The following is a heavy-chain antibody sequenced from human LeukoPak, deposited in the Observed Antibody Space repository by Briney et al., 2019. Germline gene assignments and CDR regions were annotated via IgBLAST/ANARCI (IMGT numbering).Heavy chain of an antibody. CDR2: IYSGGST. J-gene: IGHJ4*02. Sequence: PGGSLRLSCAASGFTVSTNYMSWVRQAPGKGLEWVSLIYSGGSTYYADSVKGRFTISRDNAKNSLYLQMNSLRAEDTAVYYCARVLYDYVWAFDYWGQGTLVTVSS. D-gene: IGHD3-16*01. CDR1: GFTVSTNY. V-gene: IGHV3-66*01. CDR3: ARVLYDYVWAFDY.